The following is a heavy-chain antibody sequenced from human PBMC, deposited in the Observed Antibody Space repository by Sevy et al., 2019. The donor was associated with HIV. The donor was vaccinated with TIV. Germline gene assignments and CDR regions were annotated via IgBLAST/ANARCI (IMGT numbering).Heavy chain of an antibody. CDR1: GGTIVSSGHY. J-gene: IGHJ6*02. CDR3: AREAGGYDYDYGMDV. CDR2: NYYNGHT. Sequence: SETLSLTCSVSGGTIVSSGHYWGWIRQTPGKGLEWIGSNYYNGHTYYNPSLNSRLTISIDTSKNQFSLKLRSVTAAETAIYFCAREAGGYDYDYGMDVWGQGTTVTVSS. D-gene: IGHD5-12*01. V-gene: IGHV4-39*01.